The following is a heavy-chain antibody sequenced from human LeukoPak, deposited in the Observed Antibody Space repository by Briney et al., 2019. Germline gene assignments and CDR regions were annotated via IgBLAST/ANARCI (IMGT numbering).Heavy chain of an antibody. J-gene: IGHJ4*02. CDR3: ARAKDMD. CDR2: SRSYSGDI. CDR1: GFTFGTHS. V-gene: IGHV3-21*01. Sequence: GGSLRLSCRTSGFTFGTHSMNWVRQAPGKGLEWVASSRSYSGDIYYADSVKGRFTISRDNAKNTLYLQMNSLRADDTAIYYCARAKDMDWGQGTLVTVSS.